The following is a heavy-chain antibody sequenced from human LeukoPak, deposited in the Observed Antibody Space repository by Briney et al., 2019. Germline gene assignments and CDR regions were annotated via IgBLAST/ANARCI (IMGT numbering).Heavy chain of an antibody. Sequence: PSETLSLTCTVSGGSISSYYWSWIRQPPGKGLEWIGYIYTSGSTNYTPSLKGRVTISVDTSKNQFSMNLSTVTAQMTAVYSCARIVHVDMNPPYYYYYMDVWGKGTMVTVSS. CDR3: ARIVHVDMNPPYYYYYMDV. CDR2: IYTSGST. CDR1: GGSISSYY. J-gene: IGHJ6*03. D-gene: IGHD5-12*01. V-gene: IGHV4-4*09.